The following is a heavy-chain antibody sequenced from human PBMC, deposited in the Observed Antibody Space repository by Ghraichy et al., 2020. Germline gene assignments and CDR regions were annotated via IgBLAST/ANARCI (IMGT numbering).Heavy chain of an antibody. D-gene: IGHD5-18*01. V-gene: IGHV3-23*01. CDR1: GFTFSSNA. CDR2: ISGSGGST. CDR3: ATGYSYGPS. Sequence: LSLTCSASGFTFSSNAMSWVRQAPGKGLEWVSGISGSGGSTYYADSVKGRLTISRDNSKNTLYLQMNSLRAEDTAVYYCATGYSYGPSWGQGTLVTVSS. J-gene: IGHJ4*02.